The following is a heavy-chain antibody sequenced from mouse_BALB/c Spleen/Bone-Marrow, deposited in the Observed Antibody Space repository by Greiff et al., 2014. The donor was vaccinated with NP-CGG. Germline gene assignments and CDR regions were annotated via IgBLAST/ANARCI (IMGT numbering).Heavy chain of an antibody. CDR3: ARSGIGYYYGSNSYAMDY. J-gene: IGHJ4*01. CDR2: ISSGSSTI. D-gene: IGHD1-1*01. CDR1: GFTFSSFG. V-gene: IGHV5-17*02. Sequence: DVKLVESGGGLVQPGGSRKLSCAASGFTFSSFGMHWVRQAPEKGLEWVAYISSGSSTIYYADTVKGRFTISRDNPKNTLFLQITSLRSEDTAMYYCARSGIGYYYGSNSYAMDYWGQGTSVTVSS.